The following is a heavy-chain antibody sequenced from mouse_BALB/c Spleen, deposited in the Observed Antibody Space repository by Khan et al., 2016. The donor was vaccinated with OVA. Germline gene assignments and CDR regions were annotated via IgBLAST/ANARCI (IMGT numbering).Heavy chain of an antibody. J-gene: IGHJ2*01. CDR3: AGMARK. CDR1: GLNFKDTY. Sequence: EVQLQESGAELVKSGATVKLSCTASGLNFKDTYMHWLQQWPEQGLEWIGWIDPPNGNTKYAPKFQGQSTISADTSSNTAYLQLSSLTSEDIAVYYCAGMARKWGQGTTLTVSS. V-gene: IGHV14-3*02. CDR2: IDPPNGNT.